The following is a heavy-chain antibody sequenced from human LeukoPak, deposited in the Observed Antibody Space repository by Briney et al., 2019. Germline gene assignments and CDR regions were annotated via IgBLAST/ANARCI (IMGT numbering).Heavy chain of an antibody. CDR3: ARHDSGDYNWFDP. Sequence: GESLMISCKGAGYRFTNYWIGWMGRMPGKGLEWLVIIYSGDSDTRYSPSFQGQVTISADKSISTAYLQWSSLKASDTAMYYCARHDSGDYNWFDPWGQGTLVTVSS. CDR2: IYSGDSDT. CDR1: GYRFTNYW. V-gene: IGHV5-51*01. D-gene: IGHD4-17*01. J-gene: IGHJ5*02.